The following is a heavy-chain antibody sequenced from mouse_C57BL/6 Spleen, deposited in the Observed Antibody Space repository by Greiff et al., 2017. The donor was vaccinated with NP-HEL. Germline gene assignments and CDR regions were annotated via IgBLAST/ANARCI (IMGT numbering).Heavy chain of an antibody. CDR3: ARAYDGYYGFAY. Sequence: DVKLQESGPGMVKPSQSLSLTCTVTGYSITSGYDWHWIRHFPGNKLEWMGYISYSGSTNYNPSLKSRISITHDTSKNHFFLKLNSVTTEDTATYYCARAYDGYYGFAYWGQGTLVTVSA. D-gene: IGHD2-3*01. J-gene: IGHJ3*01. V-gene: IGHV3-1*01. CDR1: GYSITSGYD. CDR2: ISYSGST.